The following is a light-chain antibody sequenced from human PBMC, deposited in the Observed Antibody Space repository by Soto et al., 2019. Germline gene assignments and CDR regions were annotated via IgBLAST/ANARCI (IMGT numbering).Light chain of an antibody. Sequence: DIQMTPSPSTLSASVGDRVTITCRASQSVSSWLAWYQQKPGKAPKLLIYKASNLESGVPSRFSGSESGTEFTLTISSLQTDESATYYCQQYNSYSRTFGQGTKVDIK. J-gene: IGKJ1*01. V-gene: IGKV1-5*03. CDR2: KAS. CDR3: QQYNSYSRT. CDR1: QSVSSW.